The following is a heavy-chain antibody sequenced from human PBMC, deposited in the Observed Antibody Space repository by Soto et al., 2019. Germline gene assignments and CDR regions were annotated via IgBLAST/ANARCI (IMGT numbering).Heavy chain of an antibody. D-gene: IGHD2-2*01. J-gene: IGHJ5*02. Sequence: SETLSLTCTVSGGSISSYYWSWIRQPPGKGLEWIGHIYYSGSTNNNPSLKSRVTISVDTSKNQFSLKLSSVTAADTAVFYFARILGYCSSTSCLPRFDPWGQGALVTVSS. V-gene: IGHV4-59*08. CDR3: ARILGYCSSTSCLPRFDP. CDR1: GGSISSYY. CDR2: IYYSGST.